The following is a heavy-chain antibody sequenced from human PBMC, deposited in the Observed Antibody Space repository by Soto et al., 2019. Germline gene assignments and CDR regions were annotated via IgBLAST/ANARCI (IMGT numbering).Heavy chain of an antibody. Sequence: SETLSLTCTVAGGXISSYYWSWIRQPPGKGLEWIGYIYYSGSTNYNPSLKSRVTISVDTSKNQFSLKLSSVTAADTAVYYCAREKYCSGGSCYENDYYYGMDVWGQGTTVTVSS. V-gene: IGHV4-59*01. D-gene: IGHD2-15*01. CDR3: AREKYCSGGSCYENDYYYGMDV. CDR1: GGXISSYY. J-gene: IGHJ6*02. CDR2: IYYSGST.